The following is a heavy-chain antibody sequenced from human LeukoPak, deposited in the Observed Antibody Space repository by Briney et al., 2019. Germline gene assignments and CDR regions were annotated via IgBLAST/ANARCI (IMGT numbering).Heavy chain of an antibody. D-gene: IGHD6-6*01. CDR3: ARAPFWVTAARPFDF. J-gene: IGHJ4*02. Sequence: SETLSLTCAFYGGSFRSYYWNWIRQPPGRGLEWIGEISYSGSPTYNPSLKSRVTISIDTSKNQFSLNLNSVTAADTAVYYCARAPFWVTAARPFDFWGQGTLVTVSS. CDR2: ISYSGSP. V-gene: IGHV4-34*01. CDR1: GGSFRSYY.